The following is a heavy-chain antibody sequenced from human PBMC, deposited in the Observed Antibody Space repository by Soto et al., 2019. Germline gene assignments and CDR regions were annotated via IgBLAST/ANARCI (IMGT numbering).Heavy chain of an antibody. J-gene: IGHJ4*02. CDR1: GYTFTSYA. CDR3: ARKSSGWYDYYFDY. Sequence: ASVKVSCKASGYTFTSYAMHWVRQAPGQRLEWMGWINAGNGNTKYSQKFQGRVTITRDTSASTAYMELSSLRSEDTAVYYCARKSSGWYDYYFDYWGQGTLVTVSS. D-gene: IGHD6-19*01. V-gene: IGHV1-3*01. CDR2: INAGNGNT.